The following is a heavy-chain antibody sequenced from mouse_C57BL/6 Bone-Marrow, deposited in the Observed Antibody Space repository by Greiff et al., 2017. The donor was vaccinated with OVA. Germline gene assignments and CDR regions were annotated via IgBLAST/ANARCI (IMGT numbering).Heavy chain of an antibody. V-gene: IGHV1-26*01. D-gene: IGHD2-3*01. CDR1: GYTFTDYY. CDR3: ARSRWLLSY. J-gene: IGHJ2*01. Sequence: EVQLQQSGPELVKPGASVKISCKASGYTFTDYYMNWVKQSHGKSLEWIGDINPNNGGTSYNQKFKGKATLTVDKSSSTAYMELRSLTSEDSAVYYCARSRWLLSYWGQGTTLTVSS. CDR2: INPNNGGT.